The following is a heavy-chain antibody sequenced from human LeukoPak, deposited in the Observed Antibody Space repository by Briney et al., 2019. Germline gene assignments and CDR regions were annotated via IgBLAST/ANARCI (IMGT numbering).Heavy chain of an antibody. D-gene: IGHD4-17*01. CDR1: GFTFSNYG. Sequence: GGSLRLSCAASGFTFSNYGMSWVRQAPGKGLEWVSSISSSTSYIYYADSVKGRFTISKDNAKNSLYLQMNSLRAEDTAVYYCARAGGSTVSHSDYWGQGTLVTVSS. CDR3: ARAGGSTVSHSDY. J-gene: IGHJ4*02. V-gene: IGHV3-21*01. CDR2: ISSSTSYI.